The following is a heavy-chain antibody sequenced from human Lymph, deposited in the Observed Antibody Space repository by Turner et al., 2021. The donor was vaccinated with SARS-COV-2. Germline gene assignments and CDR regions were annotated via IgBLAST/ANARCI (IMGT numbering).Heavy chain of an antibody. D-gene: IGHD3-9*01. CDR2: MDPSSGTT. J-gene: IGHJ5*02. V-gene: IGHV1-8*01. CDR3: ARAAQLTVWFDP. CDR1: GYTFTRYD. Sequence: QVQLVQSGAEVKKPGASVKVSCMASGYTFTRYDINWVRPATGQGLEWMGWMDPSSGTTGYAQKFQGRVTMTRNTSISTAYMELSSLRSEDTAVYYCARAAQLTVWFDPWGQGTLVTVSS.